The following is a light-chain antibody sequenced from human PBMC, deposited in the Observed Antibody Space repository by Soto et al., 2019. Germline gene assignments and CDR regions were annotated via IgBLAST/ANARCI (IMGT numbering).Light chain of an antibody. J-gene: IGKJ1*01. V-gene: IGKV3-20*01. CDR2: GAS. Sequence: VVLTQSPDTLSLSPGETATISCRASHCVSSSYLAWYQQKPGQAPRLLIYGASSRATDLPDRFSGGGSGTDLTLTISRLEAEDFAVYYCHQYGTSPPWTFGQGTKVDIK. CDR1: HCVSSSY. CDR3: HQYGTSPPWT.